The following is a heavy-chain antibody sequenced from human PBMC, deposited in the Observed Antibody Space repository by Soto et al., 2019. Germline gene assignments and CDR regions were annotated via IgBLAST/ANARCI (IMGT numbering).Heavy chain of an antibody. CDR3: ARVWSGAYYYYYGMDV. D-gene: IGHD3-10*01. CDR1: GGSVSSGSNY. CDR2: IYHSGST. Sequence: SETLSLTCTVSGGSVSSGSNYWSWIRQPPGKGLEWIGSIYHSGSTYYNPSLKSRVTISVDTSKNQFSLKLSSVTAADTAVYYCARVWSGAYYYYYGMDVWGQGTTVTVSS. J-gene: IGHJ6*02. V-gene: IGHV4-39*07.